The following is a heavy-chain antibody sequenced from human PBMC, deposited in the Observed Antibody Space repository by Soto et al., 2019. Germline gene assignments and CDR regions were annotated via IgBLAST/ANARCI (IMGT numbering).Heavy chain of an antibody. CDR3: VKDLAEVPAAMFAFDI. Sequence: GSLRLSCAASGFTFSSYAMSWVRQAPGKGLEWVSAISGNGGSTYYADSVKGRFTISRDNSKNTLYLQMNSLRAEDTAVYYCVKDLAEVPAAMFAFDIWGQGTMVTVSS. D-gene: IGHD2-2*01. CDR1: GFTFSSYA. V-gene: IGHV3-23*01. J-gene: IGHJ3*02. CDR2: ISGNGGST.